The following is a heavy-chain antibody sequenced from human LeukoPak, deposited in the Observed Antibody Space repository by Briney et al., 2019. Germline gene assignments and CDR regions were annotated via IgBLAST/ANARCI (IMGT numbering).Heavy chain of an antibody. Sequence: SETLSLTCTVSGGSISSGSYYWSWIRQPAGKGLEWIGRIYNSGNTNYNPSLKSRVTISVDTSKNQFSLKLSSVTAADTAVYYCARHKYSSGWPPEGAFDIWGQGTMVTVSS. D-gene: IGHD6-19*01. CDR3: ARHKYSSGWPPEGAFDI. CDR2: IYNSGNT. V-gene: IGHV4-61*02. J-gene: IGHJ3*02. CDR1: GGSISSGSYY.